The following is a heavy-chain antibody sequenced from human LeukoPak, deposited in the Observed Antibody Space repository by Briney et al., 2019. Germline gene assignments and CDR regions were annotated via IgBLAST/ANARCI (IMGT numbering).Heavy chain of an antibody. CDR1: GYTFSDYY. CDR3: ARGLLYPGGHDAFDI. CDR2: ISICFSTK. V-gene: IGHV3-11*04. Sequence: GGSLRLSCAASGYTFSDYYMSWIRQAPGKGVEWVSYISICFSTKYYALSVKGLFTISRDIAKTSLYLQMNSLRAEDTAVYYCARGLLYPGGHDAFDIWGQGTMVTVSS. J-gene: IGHJ3*02. D-gene: IGHD2-8*01.